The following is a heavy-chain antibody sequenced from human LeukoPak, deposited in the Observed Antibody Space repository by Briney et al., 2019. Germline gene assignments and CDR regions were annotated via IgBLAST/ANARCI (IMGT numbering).Heavy chain of an antibody. J-gene: IGHJ4*02. CDR2: IYHGGST. CDR1: GSSISSGYY. Sequence: SETLSLTCTVSGSSISSGYYWGWIRQPPGKGLEWIGSIYHGGSTYYNPSLKSRVTISVDTSKNQFSLKLNSVTATDTAVYYCATTLCYYDSVTYYPDYWGQGTLVTVSS. CDR3: ATTLCYYDSVTYYPDY. D-gene: IGHD3-22*01. V-gene: IGHV4-38-2*02.